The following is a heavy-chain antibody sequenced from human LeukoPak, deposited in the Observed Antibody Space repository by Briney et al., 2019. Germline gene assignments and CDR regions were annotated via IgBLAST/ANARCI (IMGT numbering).Heavy chain of an antibody. V-gene: IGHV1-2*02. CDR1: GYTLTGHS. Sequence: GASVKVSCKASGYTLTGHSMRWVRQAPGEGLEWMGWTNPNSGGTKYTRKFQGRVTMTRDTSISTAYMELSRLTSDDTAMYYCARDKLGLGELSLYDEWGQGTQVTVSS. CDR3: ARDKLGLGELSLYDE. CDR2: TNPNSGGT. J-gene: IGHJ4*02. D-gene: IGHD3-16*02.